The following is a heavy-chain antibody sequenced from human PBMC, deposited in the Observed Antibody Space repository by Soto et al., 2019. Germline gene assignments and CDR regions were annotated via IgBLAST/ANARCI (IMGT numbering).Heavy chain of an antibody. J-gene: IGHJ6*02. D-gene: IGHD3-10*01. V-gene: IGHV4-4*08. Sequence: PSETLSLTCSVSGASIRSYYWHWIRQPPGKGLEWIGYVYTSDYTRYSSSLKSRVTISVDTSKSQFYLRLNSVTAADTAVYYCGSSDGHPADFFSYNDMDVWGQGTTVTVYS. CDR3: GSSDGHPADFFSYNDMDV. CDR1: GASIRSYY. CDR2: VYTSDYT.